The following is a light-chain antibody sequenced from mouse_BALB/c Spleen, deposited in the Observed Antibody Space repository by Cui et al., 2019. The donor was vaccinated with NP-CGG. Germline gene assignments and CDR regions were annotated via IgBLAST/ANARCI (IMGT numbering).Light chain of an antibody. CDR1: TGAVTTSNY. CDR2: GTN. CDR3: ALWYSNHWV. V-gene: IGLV1*01. J-gene: IGLJ1*01. Sequence: QALVTLESALTTSPGETVTLTCRSSTGAVTTSNYANWVQEKPDHLFTGLIGGTNNRPPGVPARFSGSLIGDKAALTITGAQTEDEAIYFCALWYSNHWVFGGGTKLTVL.